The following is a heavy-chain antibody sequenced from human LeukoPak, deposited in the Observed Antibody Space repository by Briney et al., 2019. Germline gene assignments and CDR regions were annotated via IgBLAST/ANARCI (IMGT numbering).Heavy chain of an antibody. CDR3: ARDLTEYSSGWYYPPLDY. CDR2: ISAYNGNT. J-gene: IGHJ4*02. D-gene: IGHD6-19*01. Sequence: ASVKVSCKASGYTFTSYGISWVRQAPGQGLEWMGWISAYNGNTNYAQKLQGRLTMTTDTSTSTAYMELRSLRSDDTAVYYCARDLTEYSSGWYYPPLDYWGQGTLVTVSS. V-gene: IGHV1-18*01. CDR1: GYTFTSYG.